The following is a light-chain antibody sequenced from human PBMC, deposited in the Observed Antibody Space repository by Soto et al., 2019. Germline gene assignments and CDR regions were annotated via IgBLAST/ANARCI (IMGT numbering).Light chain of an antibody. Sequence: EILMTQSPGTLSVSPGERATLSCRASQSITRDLAWYQHKRGQAPTLLIHGASNRAAGIPARFSGSGSGTEFTLTISSLQSEDFAVYYCQQYNYWPQTFGQGTRLEIK. V-gene: IGKV3-15*01. CDR1: QSITRD. CDR3: QQYNYWPQT. CDR2: GAS. J-gene: IGKJ5*01.